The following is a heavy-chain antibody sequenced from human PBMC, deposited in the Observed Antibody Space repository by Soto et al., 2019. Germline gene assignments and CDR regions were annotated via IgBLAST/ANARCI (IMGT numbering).Heavy chain of an antibody. V-gene: IGHV3-21*01. CDR1: GFTFSSYS. CDR2: IRSSSSYI. Sequence: GGSLRLSCAASGFTFSSYSMNWVRQAPGKGLEWVSSIRSSSSYIYYADSAKGLFTISRDNAKNSLYLQMNSLRVEDPAVYYCARDGSSGAAAGYYCYYGMDVWGQGTTVTVSS. J-gene: IGHJ6*02. D-gene: IGHD6-13*01. CDR3: ARDGSSGAAAGYYCYYGMDV.